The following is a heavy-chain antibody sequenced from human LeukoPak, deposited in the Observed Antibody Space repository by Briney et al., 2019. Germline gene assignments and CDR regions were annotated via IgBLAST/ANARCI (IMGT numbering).Heavy chain of an antibody. D-gene: IGHD3-22*01. Sequence: ASVKVSCKASGGTFSSYATSWVRQAPGQGLEWMGGIIPIFGTANYAQKFQGRVTITADESTSTAYMELSSLRSEDTAVYYCARDPTRANYYDSSGYNDYWGQGTLVTVSS. CDR1: GGTFSSYA. CDR2: IIPIFGTA. J-gene: IGHJ4*02. CDR3: ARDPTRANYYDSSGYNDY. V-gene: IGHV1-69*13.